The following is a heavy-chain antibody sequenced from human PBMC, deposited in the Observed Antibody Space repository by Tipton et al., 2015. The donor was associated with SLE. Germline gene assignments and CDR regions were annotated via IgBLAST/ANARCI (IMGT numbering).Heavy chain of an antibody. CDR3: AKGGYYGSGSYPYFDY. V-gene: IGHV3-30*02. J-gene: IGHJ4*02. CDR2: IRYDGSNK. Sequence: GSLRLSCAASGFTFSSYGMHWVRQAPGKGLEWVAFIRYDGSNKYYADSVKGRFTISRDNSKNTLYLQMNSLRAEDTAVYYCAKGGYYGSGSYPYFDYWGQGTLVTVSS. CDR1: GFTFSSYG. D-gene: IGHD3-10*01.